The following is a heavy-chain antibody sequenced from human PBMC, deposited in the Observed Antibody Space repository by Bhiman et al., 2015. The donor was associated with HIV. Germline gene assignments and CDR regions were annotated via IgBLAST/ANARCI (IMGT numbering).Heavy chain of an antibody. J-gene: IGHJ3*02. CDR1: GFTVSSNY. CDR3: ARGETQRRYALTAFDI. CDR2: IYSGGST. Sequence: EVQLVESGGGLVQPGGSLRLSCAASGFTVSSNYMSWVRQAPGKGLEWVSIIYSGGSTYYADSVKGRFTISRDNSKNTLYLQMNSLRAEDTALYYCARGETQRRYALTAFDIWGQGTMVTVSS. D-gene: IGHD6-25*01. V-gene: IGHV3-66*01.